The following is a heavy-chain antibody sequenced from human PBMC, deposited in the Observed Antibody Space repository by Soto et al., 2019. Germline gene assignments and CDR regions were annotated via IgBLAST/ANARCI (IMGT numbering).Heavy chain of an antibody. CDR3: AHRPSGWYLFDY. CDR2: IYWNDDK. D-gene: IGHD6-19*01. V-gene: IGHV2-5*01. Sequence: ITLKESGPTLVRPTQTLTLTCNFPGFSLSTSGLVVGWIRQPPGKALEWLALIYWNDDKRYSPSLKARLTITKDTSNTQVVLTMTNRDPVDTATYHCAHRPSGWYLFDYRGNGTLVTVSS. CDR1: GFSLSTSGLV. J-gene: IGHJ4*01.